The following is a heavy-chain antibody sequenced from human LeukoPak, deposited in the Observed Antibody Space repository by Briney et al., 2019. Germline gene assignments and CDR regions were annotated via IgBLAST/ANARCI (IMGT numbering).Heavy chain of an antibody. CDR2: IDTDGSTT. D-gene: IGHD4-11*01. CDR1: VFIYNIFC. J-gene: IGHJ4*02. V-gene: IGHV3-74*01. Sequence: GGSLRLSCGICVFIYNIFCMHGARQPPGKGLVWVSRIDTDGSTTTYADSVKGRFTISRDNGKNTMYLQINSLTGEDTAVYYCATLNSFSNDDGGQGVLVTVSS. CDR3: ATLNSFSNDD.